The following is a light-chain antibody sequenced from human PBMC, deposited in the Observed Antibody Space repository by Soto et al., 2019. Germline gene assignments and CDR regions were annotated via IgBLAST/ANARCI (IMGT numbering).Light chain of an antibody. V-gene: IGKV3-15*01. Sequence: ETQMTQSLATVSVSPVERTTLSCRASQSVSDYLAWYQQRPGQAPRLLIFGASTRATGIPARFSGSGSGTEFTLTINSLQSEDFAVYYCQQRSKWLTFGGGTKVDIK. CDR1: QSVSDY. CDR3: QQRSKWLT. CDR2: GAS. J-gene: IGKJ4*01.